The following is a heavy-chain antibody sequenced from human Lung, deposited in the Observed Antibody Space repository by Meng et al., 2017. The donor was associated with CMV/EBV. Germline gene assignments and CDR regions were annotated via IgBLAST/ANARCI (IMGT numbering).Heavy chain of an antibody. CDR1: GGSISSTSDY. CDR2: IYYSGTT. V-gene: IGHV4-39*02. CDR3: ARRPPALTGNWFDP. D-gene: IGHD1-14*01. J-gene: IGHJ5*02. Sequence: GSLRLXCSVSGGSISSTSDYWGWIRQPPGKGLEWIGSIYYSGTTYYNPSLKSRVTVSVDTSKNHLSLTLSAVTAADTAVYYCARRPPALTGNWFDPWGQGNXVTGAS.